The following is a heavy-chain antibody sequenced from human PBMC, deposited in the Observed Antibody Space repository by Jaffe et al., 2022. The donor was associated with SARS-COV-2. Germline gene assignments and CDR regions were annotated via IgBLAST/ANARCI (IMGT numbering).Heavy chain of an antibody. CDR2: IYYSGST. Sequence: QVQLQESGPGLVKPSQTLSLTCTVSGGSISSGGYYWSWIRQHPGKGLEWIGYIYYSGSTYYNPSLKSRVTISVDTSKNQFSLKLSSVTAADTAVYYCARFSGFYDDGVSDFDYWGQGTLVTVSS. CDR1: GGSISSGGYY. D-gene: IGHD5-12*01. V-gene: IGHV4-31*03. J-gene: IGHJ4*02. CDR3: ARFSGFYDDGVSDFDY.